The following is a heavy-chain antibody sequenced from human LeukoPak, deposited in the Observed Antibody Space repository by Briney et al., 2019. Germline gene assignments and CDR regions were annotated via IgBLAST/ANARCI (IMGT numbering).Heavy chain of an antibody. CDR3: AREYSGSYANWFDP. V-gene: IGHV4-59*12. J-gene: IGHJ5*02. CDR2: INYSGST. CDR1: GGSISSYY. Sequence: SETLSLSCTFAGGSISSYYWSWIRQPPGKGVEWGVYINYSGSTNNNTSVNSRVIISVETSKNQFSLQLSSVTAAAKAVYYCAREYSGSYANWFDPWGQGTLVTVSS. D-gene: IGHD3-10*01.